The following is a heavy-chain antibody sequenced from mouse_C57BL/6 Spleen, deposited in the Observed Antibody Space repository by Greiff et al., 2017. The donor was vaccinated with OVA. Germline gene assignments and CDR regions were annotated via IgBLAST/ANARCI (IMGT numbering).Heavy chain of an antibody. CDR3: ARHGSRGGYAMDY. J-gene: IGHJ4*01. D-gene: IGHD1-1*01. CDR1: GYTFTSYW. Sequence: QVQLQQPGAELVKPGASVKMSCKASGYTFTSYWITWVKQRPGQGLEWIGDIYPGSGSTNYNEKFKSKATLTVDTSSSTAYMQLSSLTSEDSAVYYCARHGSRGGYAMDYWGQGTSVTVSS. CDR2: IYPGSGST. V-gene: IGHV1-55*01.